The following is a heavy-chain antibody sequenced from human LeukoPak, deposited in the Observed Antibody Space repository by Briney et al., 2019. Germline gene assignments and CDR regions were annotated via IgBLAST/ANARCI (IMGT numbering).Heavy chain of an antibody. Sequence: GGSLRLSCAASGFTISSYWMHWVRQAPGKGLERVSGINWNGGSTSYADSVKGRFTISRDNAKNSLYLQMNSLRAEDTALYYCARDHFRVVDAFDIWGQGTMVTVSS. CDR3: ARDHFRVVDAFDI. CDR2: INWNGGST. V-gene: IGHV3-20*04. D-gene: IGHD2-21*01. J-gene: IGHJ3*02. CDR1: GFTISSYW.